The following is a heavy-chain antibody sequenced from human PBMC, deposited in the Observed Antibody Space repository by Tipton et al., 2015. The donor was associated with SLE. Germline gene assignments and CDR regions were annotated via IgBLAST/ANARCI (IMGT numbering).Heavy chain of an antibody. Sequence: LRLSCTVPGASVSSHYWSWIRQSPGKGLEWIGYVSYSGRSLYDPSLRSRVTMSVDTSKNHFSLKLSSVTAADTAVYYCARHDTNYGRNWFDPWGQGTLVTVSS. CDR2: VSYSGRS. V-gene: IGHV4-59*08. CDR1: GASVSSHY. D-gene: IGHD2-8*01. J-gene: IGHJ5*02. CDR3: ARHDTNYGRNWFDP.